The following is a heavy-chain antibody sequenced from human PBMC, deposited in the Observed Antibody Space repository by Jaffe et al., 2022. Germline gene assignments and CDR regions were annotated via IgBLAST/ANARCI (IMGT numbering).Heavy chain of an antibody. Sequence: QVQLVQSGAEVKKPGASVKVSCKASGYTFTSYAMHWVRQAPGQRLEWMGWINAGNGNTKYSQKFQGRVTITRDTSASTAYMELSSLRSEDTAVYYCARGGAVDYDFWSGYLNDAFDIWGQGTMVTVSS. V-gene: IGHV1-3*01. CDR2: INAGNGNT. CDR3: ARGGAVDYDFWSGYLNDAFDI. J-gene: IGHJ3*02. D-gene: IGHD3-3*01. CDR1: GYTFTSYA.